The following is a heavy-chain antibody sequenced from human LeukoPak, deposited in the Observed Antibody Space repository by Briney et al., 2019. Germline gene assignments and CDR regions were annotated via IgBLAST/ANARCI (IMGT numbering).Heavy chain of an antibody. J-gene: IGHJ4*02. CDR3: ARDQKYSSGWYY. D-gene: IGHD6-19*01. CDR2: ISSSGSTI. CDR1: GFTFSSYE. V-gene: IGHV3-48*03. Sequence: GGCLRLSCAASGFTFSSYEMNWVRQAPGKGLEWVSYISSSGSTIYYADSVKGRFTISRDNAKNSLYLQMNSLRAEDTAVYYCARDQKYSSGWYYWGQGTLVTVSS.